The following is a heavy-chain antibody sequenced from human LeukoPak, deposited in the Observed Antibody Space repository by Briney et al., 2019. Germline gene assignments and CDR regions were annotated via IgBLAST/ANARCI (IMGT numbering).Heavy chain of an antibody. CDR3: ARVVGATLRFDY. Sequence: SVKVSCKASGGTFGSYAISWVRQAPGQGLEWMGGIIPIFGTANYAQKFQGRVTITADESTSTAYMELSSLRSEDTAVYYCARVVGATLRFDYWGQGTLVTVSS. CDR1: GGTFGSYA. J-gene: IGHJ4*02. V-gene: IGHV1-69*13. CDR2: IIPIFGTA. D-gene: IGHD1-26*01.